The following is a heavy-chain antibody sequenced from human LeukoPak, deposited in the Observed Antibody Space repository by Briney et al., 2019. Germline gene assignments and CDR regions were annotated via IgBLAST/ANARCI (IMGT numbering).Heavy chain of an antibody. Sequence: PSETLSLTCAVSGDSINDGHSWHWIRQPPGKGLEWLGYIYYSGSSYYNPSLKTRATISVDRSSNRFFLKLSSVTAADTAVYYCARGSRITMIVVVIGSLDIWGQGTMVTVSS. D-gene: IGHD3-22*01. J-gene: IGHJ3*02. CDR1: GDSINDGHS. CDR2: IYYSGSS. V-gene: IGHV4-30-2*01. CDR3: ARGSRITMIVVVIGSLDI.